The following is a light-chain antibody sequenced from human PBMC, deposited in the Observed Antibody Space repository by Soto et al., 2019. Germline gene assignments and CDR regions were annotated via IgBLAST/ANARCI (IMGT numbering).Light chain of an antibody. CDR2: GAS. J-gene: IGKJ2*01. Sequence: EIVLTQSPGTLSLSPGERATLSCRASQSVSSTYLAWYQQKPGQAPRVLVYGASSRATDIPDRFSGSGSGTDFTLTISRLEPEDFAVYFCQRYGTSPPFTFGQGTK. CDR3: QRYGTSPPFT. V-gene: IGKV3-20*01. CDR1: QSVSSTY.